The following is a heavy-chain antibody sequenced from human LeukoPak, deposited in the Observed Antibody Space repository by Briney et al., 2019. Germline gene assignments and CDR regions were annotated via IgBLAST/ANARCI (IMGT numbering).Heavy chain of an antibody. Sequence: LSLTCAVSGGSISSGGYSWSWIRQAPGKGLEWVSYISSSGSTIYYADSVKGRFTISRDNAKNSLYLQMNSLRAEDTAVYYCARRAAGTSVNVGAFDIWGQGTMVTVSS. CDR2: ISSSGSTI. J-gene: IGHJ3*02. V-gene: IGHV3-11*04. CDR1: GGSISSGGYS. D-gene: IGHD6-13*01. CDR3: ARRAAGTSVNVGAFDI.